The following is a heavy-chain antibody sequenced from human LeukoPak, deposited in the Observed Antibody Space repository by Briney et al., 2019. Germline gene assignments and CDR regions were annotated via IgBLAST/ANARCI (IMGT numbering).Heavy chain of an antibody. V-gene: IGHV3-7*01. Sequence: GGSLRLSCAASGFTFSTYRMSWVRQAPGKGLEWVANIKQDGSEKHYVDSVKGRFTISRDNAKNTLYLQMNSLRAEDTAVYYCARDVPVDDVFDLWGQGTVVTVSS. J-gene: IGHJ3*01. CDR3: ARDVPVDDVFDL. CDR1: GFTFSTYR. CDR2: IKQDGSEK.